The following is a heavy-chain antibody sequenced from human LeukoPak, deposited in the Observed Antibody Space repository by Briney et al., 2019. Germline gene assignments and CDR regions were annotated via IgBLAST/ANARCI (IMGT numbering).Heavy chain of an antibody. Sequence: HPGGSLRLSCAASGFTFSSYEMNWVRQAPGKGLEWVSYISSSGSTIYYADSVKGRFTISRDNAKNSLYLQMNSLRAEDTAVYYCARVVRDYDILTGYYKNYYYYMDVWGKGTTVTISS. V-gene: IGHV3-48*03. CDR2: ISSSGSTI. CDR1: GFTFSSYE. CDR3: ARVVRDYDILTGYYKNYYYYMDV. J-gene: IGHJ6*03. D-gene: IGHD3-9*01.